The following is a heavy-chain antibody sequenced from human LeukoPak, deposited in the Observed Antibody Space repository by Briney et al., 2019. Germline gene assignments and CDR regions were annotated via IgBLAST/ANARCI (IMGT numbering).Heavy chain of an antibody. D-gene: IGHD1-1*01. Sequence: SVKVSCKASGGSFSNYTISWLRQTPGQGLEWMGGIIPIFGTANYAQNFQGRVTITADKFTSTAYMELSSLRSEDTAVYYCATGTLRETGTTSREFDYWGQGTLVTVSS. J-gene: IGHJ4*02. V-gene: IGHV1-69*06. CDR1: GGSFSNYT. CDR2: IIPIFGTA. CDR3: ATGTLRETGTTSREFDY.